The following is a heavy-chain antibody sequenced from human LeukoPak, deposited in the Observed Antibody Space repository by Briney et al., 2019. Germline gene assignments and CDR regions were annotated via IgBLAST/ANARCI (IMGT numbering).Heavy chain of an antibody. Sequence: ASVKVFCKASGYTFTGHYMHWVRQVPGQGLEWIGWINPKNAGTNYAQKFQGRVTMTRDTSISTVYMELSSLRSDDTAVYYCAKTLYIRAAPGGLDYWGQGTLVTVSS. CDR2: INPKNAGT. D-gene: IGHD3-16*01. J-gene: IGHJ4*02. CDR3: AKTLYIRAAPGGLDY. CDR1: GYTFTGHY. V-gene: IGHV1-2*02.